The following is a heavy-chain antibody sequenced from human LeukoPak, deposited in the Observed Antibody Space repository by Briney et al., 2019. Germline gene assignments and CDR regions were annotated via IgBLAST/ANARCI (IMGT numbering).Heavy chain of an antibody. V-gene: IGHV3-30*02. J-gene: IGHJ4*02. CDR1: GFTFSNFG. D-gene: IGHD6-13*01. CDR3: GKASIAAAGPLFDY. CDR2: IRYDGSNK. Sequence: AGSLSLSCAASGFTFSNFGMHWVRQAPGKGLEWVAFIRYDGSNKYYADSVKGRFTISRDNSKNTLYLQMTSLRAEDTAVYYCGKASIAAAGPLFDYWGQGTLVTVSS.